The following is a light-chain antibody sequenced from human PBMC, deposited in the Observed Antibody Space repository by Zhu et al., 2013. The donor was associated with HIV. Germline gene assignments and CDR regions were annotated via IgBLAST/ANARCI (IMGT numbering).Light chain of an antibody. CDR2: EGS. V-gene: IGLV2-23*01. J-gene: IGLJ3*02. CDR1: SSDVGGYSY. Sequence: QSALTQPASVSGSPGQSITISCTGTSSDVGGYSYVSWYQQHRGKAPKLMIYEGSKRPSGVSNRFSGSKSGNTASLTISGLQAEDEADYYCCSYAGSSTSWVFGGGTKLTVL. CDR3: CSYAGSSTSWV.